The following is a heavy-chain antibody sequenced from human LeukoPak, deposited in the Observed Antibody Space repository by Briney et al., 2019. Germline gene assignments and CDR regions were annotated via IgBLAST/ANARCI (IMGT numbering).Heavy chain of an antibody. CDR3: ASHYYYDSSGYYNA. Sequence: SETLSLTCAVYGGSFSGYYWSWIRQPPGKGLEWIGEINHSGSTNYNPSLKSRVTISVDTSKNQFSLKLSSVTAADTAVYYCASHYYYDSSGYYNAWGQGTLVTVSS. D-gene: IGHD3-22*01. CDR1: GGSFSGYY. V-gene: IGHV4-34*01. CDR2: INHSGST. J-gene: IGHJ5*02.